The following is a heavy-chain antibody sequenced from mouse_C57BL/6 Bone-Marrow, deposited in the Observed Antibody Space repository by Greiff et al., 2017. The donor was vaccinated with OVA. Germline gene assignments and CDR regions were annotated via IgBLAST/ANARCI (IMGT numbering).Heavy chain of an antibody. Sequence: EVKVVESGPGLAKPSQTLSLTCSVTGYSITSDYWNWIRKFPGNKLEYMGYISYSGSTYYNPSLKSRISITRDTSKNQYYLQLNSVTTEDTATYYCASSVYYGNYGCAYWGQGTLVTVSA. J-gene: IGHJ3*01. CDR3: ASSVYYGNYGCAY. V-gene: IGHV3-8*01. CDR1: GYSITSDY. CDR2: ISYSGST. D-gene: IGHD2-1*01.